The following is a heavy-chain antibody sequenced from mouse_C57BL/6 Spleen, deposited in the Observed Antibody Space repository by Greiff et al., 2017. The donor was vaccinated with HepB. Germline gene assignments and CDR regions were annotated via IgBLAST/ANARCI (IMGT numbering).Heavy chain of an antibody. Sequence: EVQVVESGGGLVQPKGSLKLSCAASGFSFNTYAMNWVRQAPGKGLEWVARIRSKSNNYATYYADSVKDRFTISRDDSESMLYLQMNNLKTEDTAMYYCVRGSGYAMDYWGQGTSVTVSS. CDR1: GFSFNTYA. V-gene: IGHV10-1*01. J-gene: IGHJ4*01. CDR2: IRSKSNNYAT. D-gene: IGHD3-2*02. CDR3: VRGSGYAMDY.